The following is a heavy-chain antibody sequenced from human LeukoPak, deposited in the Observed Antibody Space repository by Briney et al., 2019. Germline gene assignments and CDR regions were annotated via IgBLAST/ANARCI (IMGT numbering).Heavy chain of an antibody. CDR1: GGTFSSYA. D-gene: IGHD6-19*01. Sequence: ASVKVSCKASGGTFSSYAISWVRQAPGQGLEWMGGIIPIFGTANYAQEFQGRVTITTDESTSTAYMELSSLRSEDTAVYYCARGSSGWYSFDYWGQGTLVTVSS. V-gene: IGHV1-69*05. CDR3: ARGSSGWYSFDY. CDR2: IIPIFGTA. J-gene: IGHJ4*02.